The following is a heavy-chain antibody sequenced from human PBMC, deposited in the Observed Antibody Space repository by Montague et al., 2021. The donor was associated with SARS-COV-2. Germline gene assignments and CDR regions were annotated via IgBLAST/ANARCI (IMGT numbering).Heavy chain of an antibody. V-gene: IGHV3-7*01. Sequence: SLRLSLSASGFTFSNIWMSWVRQAPGKGLEWVANIKPDESEKNYVDSVKGRFSISRDNAKNPLYLQMDNLRAEDTAIYYCAKNGGAHGLDVWGQGTSVSVSS. CDR1: GFTFSNIW. D-gene: IGHD4-23*01. CDR2: IKPDESEK. J-gene: IGHJ6*02. CDR3: AKNGGAHGLDV.